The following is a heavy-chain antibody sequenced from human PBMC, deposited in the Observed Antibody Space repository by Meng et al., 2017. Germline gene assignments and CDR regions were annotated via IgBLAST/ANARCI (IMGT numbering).Heavy chain of an antibody. CDR3: ARRRFLEQIDAFDI. V-gene: IGHV3-11*01. D-gene: IGHD3-3*01. J-gene: IGHJ3*02. CDR2: ISSSGSTI. Sequence: GESLKISCAASGFTFSYYYMSGVRQAPGKGLEWVSYISSSGSTIYYADSVKGRFTISSDNAKNSLYLQMNSLRAEDTAVYYCARRRFLEQIDAFDIWGPGTMVTVAS. CDR1: GFTFSYYY.